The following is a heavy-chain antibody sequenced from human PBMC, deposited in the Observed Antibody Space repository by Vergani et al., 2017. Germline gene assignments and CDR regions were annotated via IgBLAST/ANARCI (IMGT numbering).Heavy chain of an antibody. CDR1: GGTFSSYA. D-gene: IGHD6-19*01. CDR3: ARSRRSRESQWLVPILDD. J-gene: IGHJ4*02. V-gene: IGHV1-69*01. Sequence: QVQLVQSGAEVKKPGSSVKVSCKASGGTFSSYAISWVRQAPGQGLEWMGGIIPIFGTANYAQKFQGRVTITADESTSTAYMELSSLRSEDTAVYYCARSRRSRESQWLVPILDDWGQGTLVTVSS. CDR2: IIPIFGTA.